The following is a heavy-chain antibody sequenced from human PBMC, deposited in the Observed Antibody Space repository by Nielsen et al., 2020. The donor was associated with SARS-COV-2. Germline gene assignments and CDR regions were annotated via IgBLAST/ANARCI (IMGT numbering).Heavy chain of an antibody. CDR3: ARGGMATIWSY. D-gene: IGHD5-24*01. J-gene: IGHJ4*02. CDR1: GGSFSGYY. V-gene: IGHV4-34*01. Sequence: SETLSLTCAVYGGSFSGYYWSWIRQPPGKGLEWVGEINHSGSTNYNPSLKSRVTISVDTSKNQFTLKLSSVTAADTAVYYCARGGMATIWSYWGQGTLVTVSS. CDR2: INHSGST.